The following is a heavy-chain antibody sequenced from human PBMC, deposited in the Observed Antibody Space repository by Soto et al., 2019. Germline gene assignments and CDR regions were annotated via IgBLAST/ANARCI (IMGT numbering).Heavy chain of an antibody. D-gene: IGHD6-25*01. CDR2: IFHTGGT. J-gene: IGHJ4*02. Sequence: QVQLQESGPGLVKPSETLSLTCTVSSDSIAGENWWSWVRQPPGMGLGWIGEIFHTGGTNYNPSIKGRVTMEVDKFKKQFYLKLISATAADTAVYYCARVFSSGSGWMYYFDFWGQGTLVSVSS. CDR3: ARVFSSGSGWMYYFDF. CDR1: SDSIAGENW. V-gene: IGHV4-4*02.